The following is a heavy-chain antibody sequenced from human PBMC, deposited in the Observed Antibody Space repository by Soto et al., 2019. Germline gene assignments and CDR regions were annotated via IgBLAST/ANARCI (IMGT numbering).Heavy chain of an antibody. CDR3: AGQRGPEGWIDP. J-gene: IGHJ5*02. CDR2: VTVTGGST. V-gene: IGHV3-23*01. CDR1: AISFNTYG. Sequence: PGGSLRLSCAASAISFNTYGVTWVRQAPGEGLEWVSTVTVTGGSTYYADSVKGRFTISRDRPNYTVSLLLNSLRVEDTAIYYCAGQRGPEGWIDPWGQGTLVTVSS.